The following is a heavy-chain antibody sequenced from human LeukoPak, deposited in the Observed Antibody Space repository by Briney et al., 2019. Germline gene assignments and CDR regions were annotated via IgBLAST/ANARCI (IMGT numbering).Heavy chain of an antibody. CDR2: IYWDDDK. J-gene: IGHJ4*02. CDR1: GFSLSTSGVG. CDR3: AHQERSCRGGSCLYYFDY. V-gene: IGHV2-5*02. Sequence: SGPTLVKPTQTLTLTCTFSGFSLSTSGVGVGWIRQPPGKALEWLALIYWDDDKRYSPSLKSRLTISKDSSKNQVVLILTNMDPVDTATYYCAHQERSCRGGSCLYYFDYWGQGTLVTVSS. D-gene: IGHD2-15*01.